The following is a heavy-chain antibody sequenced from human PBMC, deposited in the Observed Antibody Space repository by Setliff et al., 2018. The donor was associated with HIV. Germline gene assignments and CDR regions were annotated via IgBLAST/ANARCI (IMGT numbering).Heavy chain of an antibody. V-gene: IGHV1-2*02. CDR3: ATAGGRSWFDP. Sequence: ASVKVSCKTSGYTFDAKYIHWARQAPGQGLEWLGWIHPNSGGTNYARKFQGRVTMTRDTSISTAYMELNSLRSDDTTVYYCATAGGRSWFDPWGPGTLVTVSS. CDR1: GYTFDAKY. D-gene: IGHD3-16*01. J-gene: IGHJ5*02. CDR2: IHPNSGGT.